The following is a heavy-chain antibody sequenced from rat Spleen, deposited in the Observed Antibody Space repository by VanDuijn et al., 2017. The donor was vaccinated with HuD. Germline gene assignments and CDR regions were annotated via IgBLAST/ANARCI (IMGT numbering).Heavy chain of an antibody. CDR2: ISTGGGNT. V-gene: IGHV5-25*01. Sequence: EVQLVESGGGLVQPGRSMKLSCAASGFTFSNYYMAWVRQAPTKGLEWVASISTGGGNTYYRDSVKGRFTISRDNAKSTLYLQMDSLRSEDTATYYCARRGEYPYYWYFDFWGPGTMVTVSS. CDR1: GFTFSNYY. CDR3: ARRGEYPYYWYFDF. J-gene: IGHJ1*01. D-gene: IGHD1-4*01.